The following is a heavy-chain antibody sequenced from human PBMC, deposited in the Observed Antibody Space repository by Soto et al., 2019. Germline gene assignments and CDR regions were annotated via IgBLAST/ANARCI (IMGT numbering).Heavy chain of an antibody. J-gene: IGHJ6*02. V-gene: IGHV3-30-3*01. CDR3: ATGEEFGSGNLPLTRSYNAGIDV. D-gene: IGHD3-10*01. CDR1: GFTFSNYS. Sequence: GGCLRLSCAASGFTFSNYSMHWVRQAPGEGRQWVALISCDGGNQYFPDSVKGRFTVSRDNSKSTLYRQMNSLRPEDTAVYYCATGEEFGSGNLPLTRSYNAGIDVWGLGSTVTVSS. CDR2: ISCDGGNQ.